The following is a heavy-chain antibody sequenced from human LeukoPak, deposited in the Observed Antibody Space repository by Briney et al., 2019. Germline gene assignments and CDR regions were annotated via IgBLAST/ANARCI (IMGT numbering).Heavy chain of an antibody. Sequence: GESLKISCKGSGCNFPTYWIGWVRQMPGKGLEWMGIIYPGDSDTRYSPSFQGQVTISADKSISTAYLQWSSLKASDTAMYYCARRDSSGYSSFDYWGQGTLVTVSS. CDR1: GCNFPTYW. D-gene: IGHD3-22*01. CDR2: IYPGDSDT. V-gene: IGHV5-51*01. CDR3: ARRDSSGYSSFDY. J-gene: IGHJ4*02.